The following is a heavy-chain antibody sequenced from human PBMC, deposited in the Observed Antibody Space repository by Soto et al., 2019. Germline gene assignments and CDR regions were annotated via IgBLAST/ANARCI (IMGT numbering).Heavy chain of an antibody. CDR2: ISYDGSNK. D-gene: IGHD6-13*01. CDR1: GFTFSSYA. Sequence: GSLRLSCAASGFTFSSYAIHWVRQAPGKGLDWVAVISYDGSNKYYADSVKGRFTISRDNSKNTLYLQMNSLRAEDTAVYYCARDRRSSSFSYCYYYGMDVWGQGTTVTVAS. CDR3: ARDRRSSSFSYCYYYGMDV. J-gene: IGHJ6*02. V-gene: IGHV3-30-3*01.